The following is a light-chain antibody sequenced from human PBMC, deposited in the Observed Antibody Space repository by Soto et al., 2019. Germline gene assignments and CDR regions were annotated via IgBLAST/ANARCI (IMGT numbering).Light chain of an antibody. CDR2: DAA. V-gene: IGKV1-33*01. J-gene: IGKJ4*01. CDR1: QDINNS. Sequence: DIPMTQSLSSLSASVGDIVTITCQANQDINNSLNWYQQRPGEAPKLLIYDAAIMEAGVPSRLSVSGFGTTFTLTISSLQPEDFATYYCQQFDNLPLTFGGGTRVELK. CDR3: QQFDNLPLT.